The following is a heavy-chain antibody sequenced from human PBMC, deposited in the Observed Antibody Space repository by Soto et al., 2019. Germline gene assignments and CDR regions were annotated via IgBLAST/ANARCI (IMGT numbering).Heavy chain of an antibody. CDR3: ARDPDGEVVFMDV. CDR2: IHESGSS. V-gene: IGHV4-4*02. CDR1: SGSVTSNNW. D-gene: IGHD3-3*01. J-gene: IGHJ6*03. Sequence: PSETLSLTCAVSSGSVTSNNWWSWVRQSPGKRLEWIGEIHESGSSNYNPSLKSRVTISVDKSKNQFSLKLTSVTAADTAIYYCARDPDGEVVFMDVWGKGTTVTVS.